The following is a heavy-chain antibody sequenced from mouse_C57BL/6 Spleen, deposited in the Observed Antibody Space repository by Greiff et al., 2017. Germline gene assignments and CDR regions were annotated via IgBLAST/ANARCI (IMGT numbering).Heavy chain of an antibody. J-gene: IGHJ1*03. D-gene: IGHD1-1*01. CDR2: LLPGSGST. CDR1: GYTFTGYW. CDR3: ARSSTTVGATGYFEV. Sequence: QVQLKQSGAELMKPGASVKLSCKATGYTFTGYWIEWVKQRPGHGLEWIGELLPGSGSTNYNEKFKGKATFTADTASNTAYMQLSSLTTEDSAIYDCARSSTTVGATGYFEVWGTGTTVTVSS. V-gene: IGHV1-9*01.